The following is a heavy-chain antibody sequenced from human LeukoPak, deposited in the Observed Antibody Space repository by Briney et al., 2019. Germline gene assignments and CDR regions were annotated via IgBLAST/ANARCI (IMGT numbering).Heavy chain of an antibody. J-gene: IGHJ4*02. D-gene: IGHD2-21*02. CDR3: ARDYCGGDCFPDY. CDR2: INPNSGDT. CDR1: GYTFTGYY. Sequence: ASVTVSFTASGYTFTGYYVHWVRQAPGQGLEWMGRINPNSGDTNYAQKFQGRVTMTRDTSISTAYMELSRLRSDDTAVYYCARDYCGGDCFPDYWGQGTLVTVSS. V-gene: IGHV1-2*06.